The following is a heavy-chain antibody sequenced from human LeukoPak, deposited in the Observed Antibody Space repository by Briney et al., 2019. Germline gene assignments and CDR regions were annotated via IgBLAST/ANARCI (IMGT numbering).Heavy chain of an antibody. J-gene: IGHJ5*02. Sequence: GASVTVSCKASGGTFIIYAISWGRQAPGQGLEWMGGIIPIFGTANYAQKFQGRVTITTDESTSTAYMELSSLRSEDTAVYYCARARSEYSSSSYNWFDPWGQGTLVTVSS. D-gene: IGHD6-6*01. V-gene: IGHV1-69*05. CDR3: ARARSEYSSSSYNWFDP. CDR1: GGTFIIYA. CDR2: IIPIFGTA.